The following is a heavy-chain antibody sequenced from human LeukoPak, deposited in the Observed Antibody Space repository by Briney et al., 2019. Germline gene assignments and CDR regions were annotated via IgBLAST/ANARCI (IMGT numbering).Heavy chain of an antibody. Sequence: GESLKISCKGSGYSFTSYWIAWVRQMPGKGLEWMGIIYPGDSDTRYSPSFQGQVTISADKSISTAYLRWSSLKASDTAIYYCARRSVLDAFDIWGQGTMVTVSS. CDR3: ARRSVLDAFDI. CDR1: GYSFTSYW. V-gene: IGHV5-51*01. CDR2: IYPGDSDT. J-gene: IGHJ3*02. D-gene: IGHD6-6*01.